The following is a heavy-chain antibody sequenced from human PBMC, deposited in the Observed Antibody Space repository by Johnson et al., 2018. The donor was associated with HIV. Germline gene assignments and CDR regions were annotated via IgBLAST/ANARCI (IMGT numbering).Heavy chain of an antibody. CDR2: ISFDGNTR. Sequence: VQVVESGGGVVQPGRSLRLSCAASGFPFSSYAMHWVRQAPGRGLEWVALISFDGNTRFFGDSMKGRFTISRDNSNNTLYLQMNSLRAEDAALYYCARARIGVRPAGVFDKWGQGTKVTVSS. CDR3: ARARIGVRPAGVFDK. J-gene: IGHJ3*02. CDR1: GFPFSSYA. V-gene: IGHV3-30-3*01. D-gene: IGHD3-3*01.